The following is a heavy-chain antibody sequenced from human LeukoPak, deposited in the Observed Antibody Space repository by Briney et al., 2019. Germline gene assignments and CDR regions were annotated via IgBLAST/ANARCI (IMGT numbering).Heavy chain of an antibody. CDR1: GYTFTSYD. D-gene: IGHD1-26*01. J-gene: IGHJ4*02. Sequence: ASVKVSCKASGYTFTSYDINWVRQATGQGLEWMGWINPNSGGTNYAQKFQGRVTMTRDTSISTAYMELSRLRSDDTAVYYCARDQIVGATPPDYWGQGTLVTVSS. CDR2: INPNSGGT. V-gene: IGHV1-2*02. CDR3: ARDQIVGATPPDY.